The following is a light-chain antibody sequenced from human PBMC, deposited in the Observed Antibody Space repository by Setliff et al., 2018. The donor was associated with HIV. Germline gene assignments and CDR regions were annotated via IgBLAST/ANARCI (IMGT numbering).Light chain of an antibody. J-gene: IGLJ3*02. V-gene: IGLV1-40*01. CDR1: SSNIGAGYD. CDR3: QSHDNSLTGWV. CDR2: GYN. Sequence: QSVLTRPPSVSGAPGQRVTISCTGSSSNIGAGYDVHWYQQLPGTAPKLLIYGYNNRPSGVPDRFSGSKSGASASLAIAGLQAEDEADYYCQSHDNSLTGWVFGGGTQLTVL.